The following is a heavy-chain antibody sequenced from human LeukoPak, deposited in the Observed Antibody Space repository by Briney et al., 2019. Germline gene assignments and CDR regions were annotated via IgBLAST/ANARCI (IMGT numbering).Heavy chain of an antibody. CDR3: ARDSSGWFVPFDY. J-gene: IGHJ4*02. Sequence: GGSLRLSCAASGFTFSSYWMSWVRQAPGKGLEWVGNIKQDGSEKHYVDSVKGRFTISRDNAENSLFLQMNSLRAEDTALYYCARDSSGWFVPFDYWGQGTLVTVSS. CDR1: GFTFSSYW. V-gene: IGHV3-7*01. D-gene: IGHD6-19*01. CDR2: IKQDGSEK.